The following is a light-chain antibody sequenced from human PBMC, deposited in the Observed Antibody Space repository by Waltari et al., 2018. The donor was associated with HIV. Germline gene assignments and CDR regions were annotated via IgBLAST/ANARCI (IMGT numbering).Light chain of an antibody. CDR1: QTLLHRHGITF. J-gene: IGKJ4*01. CDR3: MQNIHLPGLT. Sequence: DIVMTQTPLSLSVFLGQPTTISRMSSQTLLHRHGITFLYWYLQKPGQPPQLLIYEVSNRFSGVPHRFSGSGSGTDFTLKISRVEAEDVGVYYCMQNIHLPGLTFGGGTKVEIK. CDR2: EVS. V-gene: IGKV2D-29*01.